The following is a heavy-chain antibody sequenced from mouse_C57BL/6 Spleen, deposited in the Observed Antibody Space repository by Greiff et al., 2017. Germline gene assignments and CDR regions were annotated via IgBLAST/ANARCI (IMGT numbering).Heavy chain of an antibody. J-gene: IGHJ3*01. CDR1: GYSFTGYY. Sequence: EVQLQQSGPELVKPGASVKISCKASGYSFTGYYMNWVKQSPEKSLEWIGEINPSTGGTTYNQKFKAKATLTVDKSSSTAYMQLKSLTSEDSAVYYCARDRRSSYPWFGCWGNETLVTVST. V-gene: IGHV1-42*01. D-gene: IGHD1-1*01. CDR2: INPSTGGT. CDR3: ARDRRSSYPWFGC.